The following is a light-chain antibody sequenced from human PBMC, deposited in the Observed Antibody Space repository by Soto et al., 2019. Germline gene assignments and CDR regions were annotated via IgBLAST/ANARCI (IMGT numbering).Light chain of an antibody. CDR2: SDN. J-gene: IGLJ1*01. Sequence: QLVRTQVPSGSGALGSRVTIPYSGSSSNIGSTSIIWYRQHPGTAPKLLIYSDNRRPSGVPDRFSGSKSGTSGSLAISWLLSEDEDDYYCASWDARLKGYVFGTGTKVTVL. CDR3: ASWDARLKGYV. CDR1: SSNIGSTS. V-gene: IGLV1-44*01.